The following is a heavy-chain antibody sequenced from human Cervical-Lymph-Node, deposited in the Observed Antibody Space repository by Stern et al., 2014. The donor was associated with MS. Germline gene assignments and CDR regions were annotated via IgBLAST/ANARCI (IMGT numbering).Heavy chain of an antibody. J-gene: IGHJ1*01. CDR1: GYTFPSYY. V-gene: IGHV1-46*03. D-gene: IGHD3-3*01. Sequence: QVQLVQSGAEVKKPGASVKVSCKASGYTFPSYYMHWVRQAPGQGLEWMGIIYPGGGSTSYAQKFQGRVTMTRDTSTSTVYMELTSLRSEDSDVYYCARATYDDFWSGYYNLQYWGQGTLVTVSS. CDR2: IYPGGGST. CDR3: ARATYDDFWSGYYNLQY.